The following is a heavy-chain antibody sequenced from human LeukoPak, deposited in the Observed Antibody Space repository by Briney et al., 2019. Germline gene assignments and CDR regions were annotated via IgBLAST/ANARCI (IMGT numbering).Heavy chain of an antibody. CDR3: AKNGAGGKGAFDI. D-gene: IGHD1-1*01. V-gene: IGHV3-30*02. CDR1: GFTFSSYA. CDR2: IRYDGSDE. J-gene: IGHJ3*02. Sequence: GGSLRLSCAASGFTFSSYAMSWVRQAPGKGLEWVAFIRYDGSDEQYADSVKGRCSVSRDNSKNKVYLEMSRLRAEDTAVYYCAKNGAGGKGAFDIWGQGTVVTVSS.